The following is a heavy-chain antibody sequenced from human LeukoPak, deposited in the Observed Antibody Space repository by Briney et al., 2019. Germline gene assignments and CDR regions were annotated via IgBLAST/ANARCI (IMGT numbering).Heavy chain of an antibody. CDR2: ISWDSGTI. Sequence: PGGSLRLSCAGSGFPFDDYAIHWVRQAPGKGLEWVSGISWDSGTIVYADSVKGRFTISRDNSKNSLYLQMNSLRAEDTAFCYCAKDRVAGIGYWFFDLWGRGTLVTVSS. D-gene: IGHD6-19*01. J-gene: IGHJ2*01. V-gene: IGHV3-9*01. CDR1: GFPFDDYA. CDR3: AKDRVAGIGYWFFDL.